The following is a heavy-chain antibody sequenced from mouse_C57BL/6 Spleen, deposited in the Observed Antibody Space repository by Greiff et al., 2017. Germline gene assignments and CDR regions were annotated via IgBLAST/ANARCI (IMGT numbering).Heavy chain of an antibody. D-gene: IGHD1-1*01. V-gene: IGHV2-5*01. CDR2: IWRGGST. CDR1: GFSFTSYG. Sequence: QVQLKESGPGLVQPSQCLSITCTVSGFSFTSYGVHWVRQSPGKGLEWLGVIWRGGSTDYNAAFMSRLVITKEDSKSQVFFKMNSMQADDTAIYYCAKEEYYGSSYWYFDVWGTGTTVTVSS. J-gene: IGHJ1*03. CDR3: AKEEYYGSSYWYFDV.